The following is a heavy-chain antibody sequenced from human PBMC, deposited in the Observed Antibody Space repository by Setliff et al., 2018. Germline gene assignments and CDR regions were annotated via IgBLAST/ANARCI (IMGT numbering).Heavy chain of an antibody. D-gene: IGHD6-13*01. CDR2: ISAYNGNT. V-gene: IGHV1-18*01. Sequence: ASVKVSCKASGYTFTSYGISWVRQAPGQGLEWMGWISAYNGNTNYAQKLQGRVTMTTDTSTSTAYMELRSLRSDDTAVYYRARAETSIAAAGTWDYFDYWGQGTLVTVSS. CDR3: ARAETSIAAAGTWDYFDY. J-gene: IGHJ4*02. CDR1: GYTFTSYG.